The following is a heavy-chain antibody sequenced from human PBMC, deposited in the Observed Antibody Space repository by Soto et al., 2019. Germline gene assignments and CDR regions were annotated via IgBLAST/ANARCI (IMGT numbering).Heavy chain of an antibody. Sequence: ASVKVSCKASGYTFASNDIVWVRQAPGQGLEWMGWISADTGNRNYAQRFQDRVTLTRDTSTSTAYLELRSLRSDDTAVYYCARQVVGEGPAAMISWFAPWGQGTLVTVSS. CDR2: ISADTGNR. CDR3: ARQVVGEGPAAMISWFAP. V-gene: IGHV1-18*01. CDR1: GYTFASND. D-gene: IGHD2-2*01. J-gene: IGHJ5*02.